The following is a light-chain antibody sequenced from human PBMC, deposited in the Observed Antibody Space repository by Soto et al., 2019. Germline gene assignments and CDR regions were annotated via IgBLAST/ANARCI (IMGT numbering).Light chain of an antibody. J-gene: IGLJ1*01. CDR3: AAWDDSLNGYV. V-gene: IGLV1-44*01. Sequence: QAVVAQPPSASGTPGQRVTISCSGSSSNIGSNTVNWYQQLPGTAPKLLIYSNNQRPSGVPDRFSGSKSGTSASLAISGLQSEDEADYYCAAWDDSLNGYVFGTATKLPVL. CDR1: SSNIGSNT. CDR2: SNN.